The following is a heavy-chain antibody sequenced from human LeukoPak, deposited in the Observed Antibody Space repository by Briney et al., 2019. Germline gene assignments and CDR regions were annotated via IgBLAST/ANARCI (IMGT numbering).Heavy chain of an antibody. CDR2: ISHDGSNK. D-gene: IGHD1-26*01. CDR3: ARDQDAYSGSYKY. Sequence: PGTSLRLSCAASGFPFSDYGMYWVRQAPGKGLERLAVISHDGSNKYYADSVKGRITISRDNSMNTLYLQMNSLRAEDTAVYYCARDQDAYSGSYKYWGQGTLVTVSS. J-gene: IGHJ4*02. V-gene: IGHV3-30*03. CDR1: GFPFSDYG.